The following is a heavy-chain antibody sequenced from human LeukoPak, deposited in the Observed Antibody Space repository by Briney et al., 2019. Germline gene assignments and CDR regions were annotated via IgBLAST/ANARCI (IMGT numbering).Heavy chain of an antibody. V-gene: IGHV3-30*04. Sequence: LTGGSLRLSCEASGFTVNSYIMHWVRQAPGKGPEWVALISFDGRDKQYADSVKGRFTISKDNSKNTLYLQMNSLSGDDTSMYFCARAYGGLIDYWGQGTLVTVSS. CDR3: ARAYGGLIDY. CDR2: ISFDGRDK. CDR1: GFTVNSYI. D-gene: IGHD3-16*01. J-gene: IGHJ4*02.